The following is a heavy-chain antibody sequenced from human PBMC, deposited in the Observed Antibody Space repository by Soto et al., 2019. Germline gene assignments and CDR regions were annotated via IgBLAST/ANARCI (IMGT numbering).Heavy chain of an antibody. Sequence: ASVKVSCKASGYTFTGYYMHWVRQAPGQGLEWMGWINPNSGGTNYAQKFQGRVTMTRDTSISTAYMELSRLRSDDTAVYYCARDDYHGSGTASDYHYYYGIDVCREAITVTFSS. V-gene: IGHV1-2*02. CDR3: ARDDYHGSGTASDYHYYYGIDV. J-gene: IGHJ6*04. D-gene: IGHD3-10*01. CDR1: GYTFTGYY. CDR2: INPNSGGT.